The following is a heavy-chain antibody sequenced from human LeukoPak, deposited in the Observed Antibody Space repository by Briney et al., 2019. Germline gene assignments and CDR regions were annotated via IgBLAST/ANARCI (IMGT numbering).Heavy chain of an antibody. D-gene: IGHD4-17*01. Sequence: PGRSLRLSCAASGFTFSSYGMHWVRQAPGKGLEWVAVIWYDGGSKYYADSVKGRFTISRDNSKSTLYLQMNSLRAEDTAVYYCAKGFYMTTVTPGDYWGQGTLVTVSS. CDR1: GFTFSSYG. CDR2: IWYDGGSK. CDR3: AKGFYMTTVTPGDY. V-gene: IGHV3-33*06. J-gene: IGHJ4*02.